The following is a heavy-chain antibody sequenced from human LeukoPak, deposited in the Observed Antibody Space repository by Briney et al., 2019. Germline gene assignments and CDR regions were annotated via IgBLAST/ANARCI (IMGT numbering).Heavy chain of an antibody. CDR2: INPSGGKT. CDR3: ATFVAAAGKGPYYFDY. CDR1: GYIFTSYY. J-gene: IGHJ4*02. D-gene: IGHD6-13*01. Sequence: ASVKVSCKASGYIFTSYYMHWVRQAPGQGLEWMGIINPSGGKTSYAQKFQGRVTMTRDTSTSTVYMELSSLRSEDTAVYYCATFVAAAGKGPYYFDYWGQGTLVTVSS. V-gene: IGHV1-46*01.